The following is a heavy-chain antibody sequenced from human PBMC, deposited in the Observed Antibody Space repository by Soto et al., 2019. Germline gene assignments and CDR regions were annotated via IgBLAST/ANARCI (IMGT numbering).Heavy chain of an antibody. CDR2: MNPKSGNT. J-gene: IGHJ6*02. V-gene: IGHV1-8*01. Sequence: QVQLVQSGAEVKKPGASVKVSCKASGYTFTSFDINWVRQATGQGLEWMGWMNPKSGNTGYAQKFQGRVTMTRDTSMSAVYTKLSSLRSDDTAVYYCARGLFPNAMDVWGQGTTGTVSS. CDR3: ARGLFPNAMDV. CDR1: GYTFTSFD.